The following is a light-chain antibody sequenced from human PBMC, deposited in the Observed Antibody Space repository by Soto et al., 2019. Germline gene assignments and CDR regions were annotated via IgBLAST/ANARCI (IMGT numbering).Light chain of an antibody. Sequence: QSALTQPASVSGSPGQSITISCTGTSSDVGGYNYVSWYQQHPGKAPKLMIYDVSNRPSGISYRFSGSKSGNTASLTISGRQAEDEADYYCSSYTSNRSYVFGTGTKLTVL. CDR2: DVS. V-gene: IGLV2-14*01. J-gene: IGLJ1*01. CDR3: SSYTSNRSYV. CDR1: SSDVGGYNY.